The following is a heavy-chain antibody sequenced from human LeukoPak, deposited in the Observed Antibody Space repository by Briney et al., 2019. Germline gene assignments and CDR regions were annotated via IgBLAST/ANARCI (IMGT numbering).Heavy chain of an antibody. V-gene: IGHV6-1*01. J-gene: IGHJ5*02. CDR2: TYYRSKWYN. D-gene: IGHD5-24*01. Sequence: SQTLSLTCAISGDSVSSNSAAWNWIRQSPSRGLEWLGRTYYRSKWYNDYAVSVKSRITINPDTSKNQFSLQLNSVTPEDTAVYYCARDNHRRDGYDNRFDPWGQGTLVTVSS. CDR1: GDSVSSNSAA. CDR3: ARDNHRRDGYDNRFDP.